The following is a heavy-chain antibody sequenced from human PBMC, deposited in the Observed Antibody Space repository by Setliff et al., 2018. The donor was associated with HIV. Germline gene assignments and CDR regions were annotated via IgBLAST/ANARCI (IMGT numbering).Heavy chain of an antibody. D-gene: IGHD2-8*02. CDR3: ARDTGVNVAPDGRGYHTFDF. J-gene: IGHJ3*01. V-gene: IGHV4-38-2*02. CDR2: IYHRGGT. Sequence: SETLSLTCSVSGSSISSNSYWWAWIRQPLGKGLEYIGTIYHRGGTFNNPSLKSRVVMSVDTSKNQFSLKLTSVTAADTATYYCARDTGVNVAPDGRGYHTFDFWGRGTMVTVSS. CDR1: GSSISSNSY.